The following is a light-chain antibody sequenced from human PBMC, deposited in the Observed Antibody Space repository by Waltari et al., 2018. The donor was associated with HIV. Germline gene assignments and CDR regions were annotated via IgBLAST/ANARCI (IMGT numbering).Light chain of an antibody. CDR1: SSNMGTGYA. Sequence: QSVLTQPPSVSGAPGQRVTISCTGSSSNMGTGYAVHWYQRLPGAATKLLIFAKSNRPSGVLDRFSGSKAGTSASLAITGLQAEDEADYDCQSYDNSLSVVFGGGTKLTVL. CDR3: QSYDNSLSVV. V-gene: IGLV1-40*01. CDR2: AKS. J-gene: IGLJ2*01.